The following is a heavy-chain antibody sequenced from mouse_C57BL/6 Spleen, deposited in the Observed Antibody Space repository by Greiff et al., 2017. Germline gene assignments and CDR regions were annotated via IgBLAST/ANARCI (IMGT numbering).Heavy chain of an antibody. D-gene: IGHD2-1*01. J-gene: IGHJ2*01. V-gene: IGHV1-26*01. CDR3: AREEIYYGNSYYFDY. CDR2: INPNNGGT. CDR1: GYTFTDYY. Sequence: EVQLHQSGPELVKPGASVKISCKASGYTFTDYYMNWVKQSHGKSLEWIGDINPNNGGTSYNQKFKGKATLTVDKSSSTAYMELRSLTSEDSAVYYCAREEIYYGNSYYFDYWGQGTTLTVSS.